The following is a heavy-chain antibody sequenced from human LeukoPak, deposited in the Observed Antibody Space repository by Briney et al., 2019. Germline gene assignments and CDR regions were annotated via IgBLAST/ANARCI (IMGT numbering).Heavy chain of an antibody. Sequence: GGSLRLSCAASGFSVSGKFMSWVRQAPGKGLEWVSFISSSSSSINYADSVKGRFTISRDNAKNSLYLQMNSLRAEDTAIYYCTRVGYIDEGVDYWGQGTLVTVSS. D-gene: IGHD5-24*01. J-gene: IGHJ4*02. CDR1: GFSVSGKF. CDR2: ISSSSSSI. V-gene: IGHV3-21*06. CDR3: TRVGYIDEGVDY.